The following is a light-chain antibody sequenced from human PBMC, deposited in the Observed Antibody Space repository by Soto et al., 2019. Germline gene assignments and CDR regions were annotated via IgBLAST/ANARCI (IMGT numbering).Light chain of an antibody. Sequence: EVVLTQSPGTLSLSPGERATLSCRASETVGSNYLAWYQQQPGQAPRLLIYGASIRATGIPDRFSGSGSGTDFTLTISRLEPEDFAVYYCQYYGNSPRVTFGGGTKVEIK. J-gene: IGKJ4*01. CDR1: ETVGSNY. CDR3: QYYGNSPRVT. CDR2: GAS. V-gene: IGKV3-20*01.